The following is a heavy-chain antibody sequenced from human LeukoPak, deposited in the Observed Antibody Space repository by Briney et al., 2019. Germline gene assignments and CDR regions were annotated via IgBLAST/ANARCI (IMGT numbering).Heavy chain of an antibody. D-gene: IGHD5-18*01. V-gene: IGHV1-58*02. CDR3: ARCGYSYGYDWFDP. CDR1: GFTFTSSA. CDR2: IVVGSGNT. J-gene: IGHJ5*02. Sequence: SVKVSCKASGFTFTSSAMQWVRQARGQRLERIGWIVVGSGNTNYAQKFQGRVTMTRNTSISTAYMELSSLRSEDTAVYYCARCGYSYGYDWFDPWGQGTLVTVSS.